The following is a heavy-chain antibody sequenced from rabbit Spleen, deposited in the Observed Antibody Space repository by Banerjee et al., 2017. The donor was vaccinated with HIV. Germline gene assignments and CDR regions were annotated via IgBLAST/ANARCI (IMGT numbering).Heavy chain of an antibody. D-gene: IGHD2-1*01. Sequence: QSLEESGGDLVKPGASLTLTCTASGFSFTYIDYLCWVRQPPGKGLEWIACIYAGASGSAYYASWPKGRFTISKTSSTTVTLQMTSLTAADTATYFCARGSAAMTLVITGFYLGLWGPGTLVTVS. CDR2: IYAGASGSA. V-gene: IGHV1S40*01. CDR3: ARGSAAMTLVITGFYLGL. CDR1: GFSFTYIDY. J-gene: IGHJ6*01.